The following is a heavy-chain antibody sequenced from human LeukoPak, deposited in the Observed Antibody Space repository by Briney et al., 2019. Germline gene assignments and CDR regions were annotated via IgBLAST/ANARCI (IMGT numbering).Heavy chain of an antibody. CDR2: ISSSSSYI. V-gene: IGHV3-21*04. J-gene: IGHJ3*02. D-gene: IGHD6-19*01. CDR3: AKDIWIAVAGNGDAFDI. CDR1: GFTFSSYS. Sequence: PERSLRLSCAASGFTFSSYSMNWVRQAPGKGLEWVSSISSSSSYIYYADSVKGRFTISRDNAKNSLYLQMNSLRAEDTALYYCAKDIWIAVAGNGDAFDIWGQGTMVTVSS.